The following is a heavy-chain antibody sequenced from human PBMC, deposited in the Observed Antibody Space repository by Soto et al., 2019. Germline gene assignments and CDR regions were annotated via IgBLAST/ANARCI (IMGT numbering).Heavy chain of an antibody. CDR3: ALSMGPTYYYFGMDV. V-gene: IGHV4-34*01. D-gene: IGHD3-16*01. CDR2: INYSGST. J-gene: IGHJ6*01. Sequence: SWISKTKGKGLEWIGEINYSGSTNYNPSLSSRVSISEDTSEKQVSLKLSSVTAADTAIFYCALSMGPTYYYFGMDVWGHGTTVTVSS.